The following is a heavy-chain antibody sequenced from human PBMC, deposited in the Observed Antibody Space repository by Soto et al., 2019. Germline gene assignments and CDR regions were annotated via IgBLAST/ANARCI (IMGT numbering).Heavy chain of an antibody. CDR3: TTDLLEGRTVTTIWYFDL. Sequence: EVQLVESGGGLVKPGGSLRLSCAASGFTFSNAWMNWVRQAPGKRLEWVGRIKSKTDGGTTDYAAPVKGRFTISRDDSKNTLYLQMNSLKTEDTAVYYCTTDLLEGRTVTTIWYFDLWGRGTLVTVSS. CDR1: GFTFSNAW. D-gene: IGHD4-17*01. CDR2: IKSKTDGGTT. J-gene: IGHJ2*01. V-gene: IGHV3-15*07.